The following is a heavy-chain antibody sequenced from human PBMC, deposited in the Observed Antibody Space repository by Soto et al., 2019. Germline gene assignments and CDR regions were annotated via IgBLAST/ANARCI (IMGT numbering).Heavy chain of an antibody. J-gene: IGHJ4*02. D-gene: IGHD6-19*01. V-gene: IGHV4-59*01. CDR1: GGSISSYY. CDR3: ARDPGGWKIDY. CDR2: ISYSGST. Sequence: QVQLQESGPGLVKPSETLSLTCTVSGGSISSYYWSWIRQPPGEGLEWIGYISYSGSTNYNPSLKSRVTISVDTSKNQFSLKLSSVTAADTAVYYCARDPGGWKIDYWGQGTLVTVSS.